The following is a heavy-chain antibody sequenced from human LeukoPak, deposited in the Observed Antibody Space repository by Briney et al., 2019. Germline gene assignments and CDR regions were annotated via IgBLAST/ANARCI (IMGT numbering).Heavy chain of an antibody. CDR2: INPNSGGT. V-gene: IGHV1-2*02. D-gene: IGHD3-10*01. CDR3: ASITMVRGVITPSDY. CDR1: GYTFTDYY. J-gene: IGHJ4*02. Sequence: ASVKVSCKASGYTFTDYYMHWVRQAPGQGLEWMGLINPNSGGTNYEQKFQGRVTMTRDTSISTAYMELSRLRSDDTAVYYCASITMVRGVITPSDYWGQGTLVTVSS.